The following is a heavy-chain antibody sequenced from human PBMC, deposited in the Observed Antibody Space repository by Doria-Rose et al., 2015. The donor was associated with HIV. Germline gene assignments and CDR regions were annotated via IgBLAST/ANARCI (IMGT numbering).Heavy chain of an antibody. Sequence: QVQLVQSGPVLVKPTETLTLTCTVSGVSLSSPGMGVSWIRQPPGKALEWLANNFSDDDRSYNTSLKSRLTISRGTSKSQVVLTMTDMDPVDTATYYCARIKSSRWYHRYYFDFWGQGTLVIVSA. CDR3: ARIKSSRWYHRYYFDF. CDR2: NFSDDDR. D-gene: IGHD6-13*01. J-gene: IGHJ4*02. V-gene: IGHV2-26*01. CDR1: GVSLSSPGMG.